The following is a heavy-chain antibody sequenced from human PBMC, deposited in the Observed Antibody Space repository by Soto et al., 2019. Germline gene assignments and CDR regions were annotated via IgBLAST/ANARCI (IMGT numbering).Heavy chain of an antibody. CDR2: IRSSSRYI. D-gene: IGHD5-12*01. Sequence: PGGSLRLSCAASGFTFSSYTMSWVRQAPGKGLEWVSSIRSSSRYIYYADSVKGRFTISRDIAQNSLYLQMNSLRADDTAVYYCAKEIMSGYDRAFDIWGQGTMVTVSS. J-gene: IGHJ3*02. CDR1: GFTFSSYT. V-gene: IGHV3-21*01. CDR3: AKEIMSGYDRAFDI.